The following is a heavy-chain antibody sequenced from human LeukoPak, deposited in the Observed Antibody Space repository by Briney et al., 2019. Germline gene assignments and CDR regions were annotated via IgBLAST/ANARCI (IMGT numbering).Heavy chain of an antibody. CDR2: IYHSGRT. J-gene: IGHJ4*02. CDR1: GGSISSGGYS. V-gene: IGHV4-30-2*01. D-gene: IGHD4-17*01. CDR3: ASSGYGDYGGFDY. Sequence: SETLSLTCAVSGGSISSGGYSWSWIRQPPGKGLEWVGYIYHSGRTYYNPSLKSRVTISVDRSKNRFSLKLSSVTAADTAVYYCASSGYGDYGGFDYWGQGTLVTVSS.